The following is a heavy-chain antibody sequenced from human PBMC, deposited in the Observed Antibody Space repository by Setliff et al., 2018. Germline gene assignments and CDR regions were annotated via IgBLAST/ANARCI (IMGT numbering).Heavy chain of an antibody. Sequence: SCKASGYTFSGYYWSWIRQPPGKGPEWIGEIDQSGITNYNPSLKSRVTISIDTSKNQFSLRLNSVTAADTAVYYCARQIDYGDFQYFDYWGQGTLVTSPQ. CDR1: GYTFSGYY. CDR2: IDQSGIT. CDR3: ARQIDYGDFQYFDY. D-gene: IGHD4-17*01. J-gene: IGHJ4*02. V-gene: IGHV4-34*01.